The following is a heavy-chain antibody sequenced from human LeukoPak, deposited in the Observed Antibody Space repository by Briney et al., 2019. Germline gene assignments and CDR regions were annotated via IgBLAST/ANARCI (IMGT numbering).Heavy chain of an antibody. Sequence: ASVKVSCKASGYTFTSYYMHWVRQAPGQGLEWMGIINPSGGSTSYAQKFQGRVTMTRDMSTSTVYMELSRLRSDDTAVYYCAGGGAAAGTGYYYYYYMDVWGKGTTVTVSS. J-gene: IGHJ6*03. CDR1: GYTFTSYY. CDR3: AGGGAAAGTGYYYYYYMDV. V-gene: IGHV1-46*01. CDR2: INPSGGST. D-gene: IGHD6-13*01.